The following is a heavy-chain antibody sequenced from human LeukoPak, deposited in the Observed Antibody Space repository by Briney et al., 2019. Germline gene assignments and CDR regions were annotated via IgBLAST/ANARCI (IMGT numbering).Heavy chain of an antibody. D-gene: IGHD6-19*01. J-gene: IGHJ4*02. CDR2: IYPGDSDT. CDR3: ARTGGYSSGLFDY. Sequence: GESLKISCKASGXSFTTYWIGWVRQMPGKGLEWMGIIYPGDSDTTYSPSFQGQVTISGDKSISTAYLQWSSLKASDTATYYCARTGGYSSGLFDYWGQGTLVTVSS. V-gene: IGHV5-51*01. CDR1: GXSFTTYW.